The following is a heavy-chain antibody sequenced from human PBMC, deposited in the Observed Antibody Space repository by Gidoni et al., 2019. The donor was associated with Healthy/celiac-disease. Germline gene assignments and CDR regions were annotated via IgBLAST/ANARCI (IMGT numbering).Heavy chain of an antibody. D-gene: IGHD4-4*01. V-gene: IGHV1-69*01. J-gene: IGHJ5*02. CDR3: ARWVTNNWFDP. Sequence: QVQLVQSGAEAMNSGSSVKVSCRASGGTFSSYATSWVRQVPGQGLEWMGGIIPIFGTANYVQKFQGRVTSTADESTSTAYMELSSLRSEDTAVYYCARWVTNNWFDPWGQGTLVTVSS. CDR1: GGTFSSYA. CDR2: IIPIFGTA.